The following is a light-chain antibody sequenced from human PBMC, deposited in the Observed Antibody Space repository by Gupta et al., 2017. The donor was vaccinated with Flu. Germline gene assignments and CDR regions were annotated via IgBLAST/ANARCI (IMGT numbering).Light chain of an antibody. V-gene: IGLV2-11*01. CDR3: CSFEGTYTAV. Sequence: QSALTQPRSVPGSPGQSVTISCTGTSSDVGTYNYVSWYQQHPGKTPKLIIYDVSKQPSGVPDRFSGSKSGNTASLTISGLQAEDEADYYCCSFEGTYTAVFGGGTKVTVL. CDR1: SSDVGTYNY. J-gene: IGLJ2*01. CDR2: DVS.